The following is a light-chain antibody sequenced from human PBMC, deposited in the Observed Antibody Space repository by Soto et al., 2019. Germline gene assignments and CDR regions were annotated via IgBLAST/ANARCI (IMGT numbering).Light chain of an antibody. CDR3: SSYTSSSHVV. CDR2: DVS. J-gene: IGLJ2*01. Sequence: QSALTQPASVSGSPGQSITISCTGTSSEVGGYNYVSWYQQHPGKAPKLMIYDVSNRPSGVSNRFSGSKSSNTASLAISGLNAEDEADYYCSSYTSSSHVVFGGGTKLTVL. V-gene: IGLV2-14*01. CDR1: SSEVGGYNY.